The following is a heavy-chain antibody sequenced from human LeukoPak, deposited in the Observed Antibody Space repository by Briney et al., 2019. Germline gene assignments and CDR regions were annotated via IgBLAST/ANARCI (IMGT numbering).Heavy chain of an antibody. Sequence: GGSLRLSCAASDFIFNNYWMSRVRQAPGKGLEWVANIKQDGSQKYYVDSVKGRFTISRDNAKNSVSLQMNSLRPEDTAVYYCARIGYDSSCFDYWGQGTLVTVSS. J-gene: IGHJ4*02. CDR3: ARIGYDSSCFDY. D-gene: IGHD6-13*01. CDR1: DFIFNNYW. CDR2: IKQDGSQK. V-gene: IGHV3-7*01.